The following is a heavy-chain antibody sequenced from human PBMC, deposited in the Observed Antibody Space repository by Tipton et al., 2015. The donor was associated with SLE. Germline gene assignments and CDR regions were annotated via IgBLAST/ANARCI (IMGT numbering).Heavy chain of an antibody. CDR3: VVCSPSSCSYFDY. V-gene: IGHV4-4*07. Sequence: TLSLTCTVSGGSISRYYWGWIRQPAGKGLEWIGGIYTGGNTKYNPSPESRVTLSVDASKDQFSLRLTSVTAADTAVYYCVVCSPSSCSYFDYWGQGRLVTVSS. CDR1: GGSISRYY. CDR2: IYTGGNT. J-gene: IGHJ4*02. D-gene: IGHD2-2*01.